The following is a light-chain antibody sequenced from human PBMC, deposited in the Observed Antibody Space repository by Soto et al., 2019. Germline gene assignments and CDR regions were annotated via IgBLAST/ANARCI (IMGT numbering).Light chain of an antibody. J-gene: IGKJ1*01. CDR1: ESVSRSY. V-gene: IGKV3-20*01. CDR3: QQYGSSPET. CDR2: GAS. Sequence: EIVLTQSPGTLSLSPVERATLSCRASESVSRSYLAWYQQKPVQAPRLLIYGASSRATGIPDSFSPSGSGTDFTLTIIGLEPEDFAVNSCQQYGSSPETFGQRTKVDIK.